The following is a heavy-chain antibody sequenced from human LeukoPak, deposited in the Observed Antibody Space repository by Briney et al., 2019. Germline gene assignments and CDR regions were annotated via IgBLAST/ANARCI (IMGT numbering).Heavy chain of an antibody. CDR2: MNPNSGNT. CDR3: ARGYYDYVWGSSSGDY. J-gene: IGHJ4*02. V-gene: IGHV1-8*02. D-gene: IGHD3-16*01. CDR1: GYTFTSYY. Sequence: GASVKVSCKASGYTFTSYYMHWVRQATGQGLEWMGWMNPNSGNTGYAQKFQGRVTMTRNTSISTAYMELSSLRSEDTAVYYCARGYYDYVWGSSSGDYWGQGTLVTVSS.